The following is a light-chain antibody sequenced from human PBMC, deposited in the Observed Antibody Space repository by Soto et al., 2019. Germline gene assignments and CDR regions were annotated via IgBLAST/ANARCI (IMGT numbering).Light chain of an antibody. CDR3: CSYGGSRAV. Sequence: QSALTQPASVSGSPGQSITISCTGTSSDVGSHNLVSWYRQHPGQAPKLMIYEVSKRPLGVSTRFSASKSGNTASLTISGLQAEDEDDYYCCSYGGSRAVFGGGTQLTVL. CDR2: EVS. V-gene: IGLV2-23*02. CDR1: SSDVGSHNL. J-gene: IGLJ7*01.